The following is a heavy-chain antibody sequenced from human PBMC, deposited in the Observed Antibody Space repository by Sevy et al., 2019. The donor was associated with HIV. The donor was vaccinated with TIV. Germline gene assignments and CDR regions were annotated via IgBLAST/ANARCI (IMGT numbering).Heavy chain of an antibody. D-gene: IGHD2-21*02. Sequence: ASVKVSCKASGYPFTSYGISWVRQAPGQGLEWMGWISAYNGDTNYAQKFQGRVTLTTDTSTSKGYMELRSLRSADTAVYYCARDLGGYGGNSIDYWGQGTLVTGSS. CDR1: GYPFTSYG. J-gene: IGHJ4*02. CDR3: ARDLGGYGGNSIDY. V-gene: IGHV1-18*01. CDR2: ISAYNGDT.